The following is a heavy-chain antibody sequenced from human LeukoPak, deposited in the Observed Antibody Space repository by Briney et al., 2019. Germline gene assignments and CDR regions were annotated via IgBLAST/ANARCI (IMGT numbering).Heavy chain of an antibody. CDR3: AKDTAIARFLEWLLFFHY. CDR1: GFTFSSYA. V-gene: IGHV3-23*01. Sequence: GGSLRLSCAASGFTFSSYAMSWVRQAPGKGLEWVSAISGSGGSTYYADSVKGRFTISRDNSKNTLYLQMNSLRAEDTAVYYCAKDTAIARFLEWLLFFHYWGQGTLVTVSS. J-gene: IGHJ4*02. D-gene: IGHD3-3*01. CDR2: ISGSGGST.